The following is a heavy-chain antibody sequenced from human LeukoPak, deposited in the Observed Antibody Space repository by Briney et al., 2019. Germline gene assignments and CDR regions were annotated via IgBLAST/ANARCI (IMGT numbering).Heavy chain of an antibody. V-gene: IGHV3-30*02. CDR1: GCTFSSYG. CDR2: ILYDGSKK. D-gene: IGHD3-3*01. Sequence: GGYLRLSCAASGCTFSSYGMHWVRQAPGKGLEWVAFILYDGSKKYYADSVKGRFTISRDNSKNTLYLQMNSLRPEDTAVYYCVKEASWSGYYITYYFDNWGQGTLVTVSS. CDR3: VKEASWSGYYITYYFDN. J-gene: IGHJ4*02.